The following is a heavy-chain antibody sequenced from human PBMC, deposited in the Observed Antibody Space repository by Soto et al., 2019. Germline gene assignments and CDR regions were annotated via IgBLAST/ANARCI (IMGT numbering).Heavy chain of an antibody. J-gene: IGHJ4*02. CDR1: GFTFSSYS. Sequence: EVQLVESGGGLVQPGGSLRLSCAASGFTFSSYSMNWVRQAPGKGLEWVSYISSSSSTIYYADSVKGRFTISRDNAKNSLYLQMNSLRDEDTAVYYCARYCISTCCYDDFDYWGQGTLVTVSS. CDR2: ISSSSSTI. D-gene: IGHD2-2*01. CDR3: ARYCISTCCYDDFDY. V-gene: IGHV3-48*02.